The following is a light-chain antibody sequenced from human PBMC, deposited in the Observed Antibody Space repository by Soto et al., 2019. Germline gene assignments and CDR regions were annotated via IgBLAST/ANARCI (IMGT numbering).Light chain of an antibody. V-gene: IGLV2-8*01. CDR1: SSDVGGYNY. Sequence: QSVLTQPPSASGSPGQSVTISCTGTSSDVGGYNYVSWYQQHPGNAPKLMIYEVFKRPSGVPDRFSGSKSGNTASLTVSGLQAEDEADYYCSSYAGSNNFDVFGTGTKLTVL. CDR3: SSYAGSNNFDV. CDR2: EVF. J-gene: IGLJ1*01.